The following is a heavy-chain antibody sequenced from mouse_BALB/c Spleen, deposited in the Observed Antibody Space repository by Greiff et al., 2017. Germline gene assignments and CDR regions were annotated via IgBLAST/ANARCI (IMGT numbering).Heavy chain of an antibody. CDR3: ARGGNYDWFAY. D-gene: IGHD2-1*01. CDR1: GFSLTSYG. V-gene: IGHV2-9*02. CDR2: IWAGGST. J-gene: IGHJ3*01. Sequence: VHLVESGPGLVAPSQSLSITCTVSGFSLTSYGVHWVRQPPGKGLEWLGVIWAGGSTNYNSALMSRLSISKDNSKIQVFLKMNSLQTDDTAMYYCARGGNYDWFAYWGQGTLVTVSA.